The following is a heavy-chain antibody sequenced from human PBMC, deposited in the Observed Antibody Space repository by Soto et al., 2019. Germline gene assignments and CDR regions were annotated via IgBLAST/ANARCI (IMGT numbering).Heavy chain of an antibody. CDR1: GFTFRNYW. J-gene: IGHJ4*02. CDR3: GSLFEF. Sequence: EVRLVESGGGLVQPGGSLRLSCAASGFTFRNYWLHWVRQVPGRGPVWVSGINNDGSGTFYADSVKGRFTISRDNAKNTLYLQMTSLRAEDTAVYYCGSLFEFWGQRPLVTVPS. CDR2: INNDGSGT. V-gene: IGHV3-74*01.